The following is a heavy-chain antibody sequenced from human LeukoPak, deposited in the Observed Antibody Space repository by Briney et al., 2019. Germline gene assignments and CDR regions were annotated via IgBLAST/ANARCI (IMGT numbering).Heavy chain of an antibody. CDR1: GGSISSSSYY. CDR3: ARIEVLSLYYYGSGSHNYFDY. D-gene: IGHD3-10*01. Sequence: SETLSLTCTVSGGSISSSSYYWGWIRQPPGKGLEWIGSIYYSGSTYYSPSLKSRVTISVDTSKNQFSLKLSSVTAADTAVYYCARIEVLSLYYYGSGSHNYFDYWGQGTLVTVSS. CDR2: IYYSGST. J-gene: IGHJ4*02. V-gene: IGHV4-39*01.